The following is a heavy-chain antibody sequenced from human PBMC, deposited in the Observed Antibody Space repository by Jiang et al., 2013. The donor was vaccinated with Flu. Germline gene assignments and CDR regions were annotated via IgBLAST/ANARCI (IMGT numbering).Heavy chain of an antibody. CDR1: GFNFSSYA. CDR2: ISYDGSNE. J-gene: IGHJ1*01. CDR3: ARGREVAGPRETEYFHH. D-gene: IGHD6-19*01. V-gene: IGHV3-30*09. Sequence: VQLLESGGGVVQPGRSLRLSCAASGFNFSSYAMHWVRQAPGKGLEWVAVISYDGSNEYFAGPVKGRFAISRDKSKDTVYLQMNSLRVEDTAVYYCARGREVAGPRETEYFHHWGQGTLVTVSS.